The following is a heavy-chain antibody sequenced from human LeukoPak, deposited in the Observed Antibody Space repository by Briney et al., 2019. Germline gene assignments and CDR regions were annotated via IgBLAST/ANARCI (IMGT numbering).Heavy chain of an antibody. CDR3: ARTYCSGGSCHFDY. J-gene: IGHJ4*02. CDR1: GGTISSYY. V-gene: IGHV4-59*08. Sequence: SETLSLTCTGSGGTISSYYWSWIRQPPGKGLEWFGYIYYSGNTDSNPSLKSRVTISVDTSKNQFSLKLSSVTAADTAVYYCARTYCSGGSCHFDYWGQGTLVTVSS. CDR2: IYYSGNT. D-gene: IGHD2-15*01.